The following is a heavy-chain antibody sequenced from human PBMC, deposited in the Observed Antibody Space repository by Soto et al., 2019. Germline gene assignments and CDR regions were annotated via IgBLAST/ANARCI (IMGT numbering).Heavy chain of an antibody. V-gene: IGHV3-23*01. CDR2: ISGSGGGT. D-gene: IGHD3-16*01. CDR3: ANSPLGAAV. CDR1: GFTFSSYA. J-gene: IGHJ4*02. Sequence: GGSLILSCAASGFTFSSYAMSGVRQAPGKGLEWVSAISGSGGGTYYADSVKGRFTISRDNSKNTLYLQMNSLRAEDTAVYYCANSPLGAAVWGQGTLVTVSS.